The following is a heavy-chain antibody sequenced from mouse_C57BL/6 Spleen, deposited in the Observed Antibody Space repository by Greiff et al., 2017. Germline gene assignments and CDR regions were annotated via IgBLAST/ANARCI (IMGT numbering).Heavy chain of an antibody. CDR1: GYTFTSYW. V-gene: IGHV1-52*01. CDR3: ARGGTLYFDY. CDR2: IDPSDSET. D-gene: IGHD4-1*01. J-gene: IGHJ2*01. Sequence: QVQLKQPGAELVRPGSSVKLSCKASGYTFTSYWMHWVKQRPIQGLEWIGNIDPSDSETHYNQKFKDKATLTVDKSSSTAYMQRSSLTSEDSAVYYCARGGTLYFDYWGQGTTLTVSS.